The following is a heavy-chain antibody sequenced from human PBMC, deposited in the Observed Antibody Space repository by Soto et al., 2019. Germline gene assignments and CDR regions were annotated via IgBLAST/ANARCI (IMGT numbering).Heavy chain of an antibody. J-gene: IGHJ6*02. CDR3: ARGGAAAGTRAPYYYYYGMDV. CDR1: GYTFTSYA. Sequence: QVQLVQSGAEVKKPGASVKVSCKASGYTFTSYAMHWVRQAPGQRLEWMGWINAGNGNTKYSQKFQGRVTITRDTSARTAYMELSSLRSEDTAVYYCARGGAAAGTRAPYYYYYGMDVWGQGTTVTVSS. CDR2: INAGNGNT. D-gene: IGHD6-13*01. V-gene: IGHV1-3*01.